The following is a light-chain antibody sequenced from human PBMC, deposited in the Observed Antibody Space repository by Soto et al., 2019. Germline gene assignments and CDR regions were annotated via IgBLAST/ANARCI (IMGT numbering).Light chain of an antibody. CDR3: SSYTSSSTLDV. V-gene: IGLV2-14*01. Sequence: QSALTQPASMSGSPGQSITISCTGTSSDATYYNFVSWYQHHPGKAPRLMIYEVTYRPSGVSDRFSGSKSGNTASLAISGLQAEDEADYYCSSYTSSSTLDVFGTGTKVTVL. CDR1: SSDATYYNF. CDR2: EVT. J-gene: IGLJ1*01.